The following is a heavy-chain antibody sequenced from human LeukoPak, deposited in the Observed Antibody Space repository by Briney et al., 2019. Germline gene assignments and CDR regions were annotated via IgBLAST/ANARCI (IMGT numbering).Heavy chain of an antibody. V-gene: IGHV4-59*01. J-gene: IGHJ4*02. CDR2: IYYSGST. Sequence: SETLSLTCTVSGGSISSYYWSWIRQPPGKGLEWIGYIYYSGSTNYNPSLESRVTISVDTSKNQLSLKLSSVTAADTAVYYCARGTSYDYIWGSYRYHYFDYWGQGTLVTVSS. CDR1: GGSISSYY. CDR3: ARGTSYDYIWGSYRYHYFDY. D-gene: IGHD3-16*02.